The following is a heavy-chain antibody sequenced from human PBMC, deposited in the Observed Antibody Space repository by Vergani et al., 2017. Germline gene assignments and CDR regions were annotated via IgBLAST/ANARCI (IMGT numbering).Heavy chain of an antibody. Sequence: EVQLVESGGGLVKPGGSLRLSCAASGFTFSTYNMNWVRQAPRKGREWVSSISSTNSIYYVDSVKGRFTISRDNTKNSLYLQMNSLRAEDTAVYYCARGADGIVMAPDYWGQGTLVTVSS. J-gene: IGHJ4*02. CDR3: ARGADGIVMAPDY. V-gene: IGHV3-21*01. CDR1: GFTFSTYN. D-gene: IGHD3-16*01. CDR2: ISSTNSI.